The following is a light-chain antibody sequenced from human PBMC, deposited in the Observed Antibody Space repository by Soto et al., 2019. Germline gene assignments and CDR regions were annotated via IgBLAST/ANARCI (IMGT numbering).Light chain of an antibody. V-gene: IGKV1-5*01. CDR3: QQYENYWT. J-gene: IGKJ1*01. CDR1: QSISSW. Sequence: DIQMTQSPSTLSETAGDRVTIPCRASQSISSWLAWYQHKPGKAPKLLIYDASNWDSGVPSRFSGSGSGTEFSLTISNLQPDDCATYYCQQYENYWTFGQGTKVDIK. CDR2: DAS.